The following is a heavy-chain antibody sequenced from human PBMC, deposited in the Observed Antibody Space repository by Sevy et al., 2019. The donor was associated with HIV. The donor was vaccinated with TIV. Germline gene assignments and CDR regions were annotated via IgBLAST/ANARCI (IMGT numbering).Heavy chain of an antibody. CDR1: GFTFSSYW. CDR2: IKQDGSEK. Sequence: GGSLRLSCAASGFTFSSYWMSWVRQAPGKGLEWVANIKQDGSEKYYVDSVKGRFTISRDNAKTSLYLQMNSLRVEDTAVYYCARDCNSASCLWGMDVWGQGTMVTVSS. J-gene: IGHJ6*02. D-gene: IGHD1-26*01. V-gene: IGHV3-7*03. CDR3: ARDCNSASCLWGMDV.